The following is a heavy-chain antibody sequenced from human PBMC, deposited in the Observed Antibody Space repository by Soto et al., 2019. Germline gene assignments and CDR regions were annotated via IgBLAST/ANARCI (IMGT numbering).Heavy chain of an antibody. CDR3: ETDINAGFPHYLDP. Sequence: PSETLSLTCVVSGGSITSYHWSWIRQFPGNGLEWIAYSAYTGNTNYNRSFKSRVTISTDTSQYHVSLNLTSVTVADTAVYYRETDINAGFPHYLDPCGQGPLVTVYS. V-gene: IGHV4-59*01. CDR2: SAYTGNT. CDR1: GGSITSYH. J-gene: IGHJ5*02. D-gene: IGHD1-26*01.